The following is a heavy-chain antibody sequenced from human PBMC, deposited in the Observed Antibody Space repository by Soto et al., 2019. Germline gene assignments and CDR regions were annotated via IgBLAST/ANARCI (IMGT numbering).Heavy chain of an antibody. CDR1: GFTFSSYS. Sequence: GGSLRLSCAASGFTFSSYSMNWVRQAPGKGLEWVSYISSSSSNIYYADSVKGRFTISRDNAKNSLYLQMNSLRAEDTAVYYCAHYGDYVPSGMDVWGQGTTVTVSS. V-gene: IGHV3-21*05. J-gene: IGHJ6*02. CDR2: ISSSSSNI. CDR3: AHYGDYVPSGMDV. D-gene: IGHD4-17*01.